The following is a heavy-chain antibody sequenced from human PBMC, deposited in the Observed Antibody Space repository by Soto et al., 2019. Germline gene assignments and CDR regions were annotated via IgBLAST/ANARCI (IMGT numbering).Heavy chain of an antibody. D-gene: IGHD5-18*01. V-gene: IGHV3-15*01. CDR2: IKSKTDGGTT. Sequence: EVQLVESGGGLVKPGGSLRLSCAASGFTVSNAWMSWVRQAPGKGLEWVGRIKSKTDGGTTEYDAPVKGRFTISRDDSKNTLYLQMNSLNTEGTAVYYCTRYSYGASEYWGQGTLVTVSS. CDR3: TRYSYGASEY. J-gene: IGHJ4*02. CDR1: GFTVSNAW.